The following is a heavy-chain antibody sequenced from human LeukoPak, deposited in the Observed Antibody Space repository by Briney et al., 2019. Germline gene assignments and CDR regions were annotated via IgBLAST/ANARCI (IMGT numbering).Heavy chain of an antibody. CDR1: GGSISSYY. V-gene: IGHV4-4*07. Sequence: SETLSLTCIVSGGSISSYYWSWIRQPAGKGLEWIGRVYRSGNTNYNPSLKSRVTMSVDTSKNQISLRLRSVTAADMAVYYCARDDFEYSVHYGMDVWGQGTTVTVSS. J-gene: IGHJ6*02. D-gene: IGHD3-9*01. CDR2: VYRSGNT. CDR3: ARDDFEYSVHYGMDV.